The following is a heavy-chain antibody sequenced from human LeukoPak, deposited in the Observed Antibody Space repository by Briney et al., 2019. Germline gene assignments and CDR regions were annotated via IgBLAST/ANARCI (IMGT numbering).Heavy chain of an antibody. CDR3: ARAEGIVVSHDAFDI. V-gene: IGHV3-7*04. J-gene: IGHJ3*02. Sequence: PGGSLRLSCAASGFTFSSYWMSWVRQAPGKGLEWVANIKQDGSEKYYVDSVKGRFTISRDNAKNSLYLQMNSLRAEDTAVYCCARAEGIVVSHDAFDIWGQGTMVTVSP. D-gene: IGHD3-22*01. CDR1: GFTFSSYW. CDR2: IKQDGSEK.